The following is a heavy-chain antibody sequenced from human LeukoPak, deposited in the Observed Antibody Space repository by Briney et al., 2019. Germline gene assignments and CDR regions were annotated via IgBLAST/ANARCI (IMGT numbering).Heavy chain of an antibody. J-gene: IGHJ3*02. CDR1: GFTFSSYW. V-gene: IGHV3-23*05. Sequence: GGSLRLSCAASGFTFSSYWMSWVRQAPGKGLEWVSGIYSSDSTYYADSVKGRFTISRDNSKNTLFLQMSSLRAEDTAVYYCAKVLRFGELLGAFDIWGQGTMVTVSS. CDR3: AKVLRFGELLGAFDI. D-gene: IGHD3-10*01. CDR2: IYSSDST.